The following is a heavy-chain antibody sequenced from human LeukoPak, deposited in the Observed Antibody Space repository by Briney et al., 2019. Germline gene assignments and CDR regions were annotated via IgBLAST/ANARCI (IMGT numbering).Heavy chain of an antibody. V-gene: IGHV4-34*01. CDR2: INHRGST. CDR1: GGSFSGYY. CDR3: ARTHPYDFWSGYYRQLFPYFDY. J-gene: IGHJ4*02. Sequence: KTSETLSLTCAVYGGSFSGYYWSWIRQPPEKGLEWIGEINHRGSTNYNPSLKSRVTISVDTSKNQFSLKLRSVTAADTAVYYCARTHPYDFWSGYYRQLFPYFDYWGQGTLVTVSS. D-gene: IGHD3-3*01.